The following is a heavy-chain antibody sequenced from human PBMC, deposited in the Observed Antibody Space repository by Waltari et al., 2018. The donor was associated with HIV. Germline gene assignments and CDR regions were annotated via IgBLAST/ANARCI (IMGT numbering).Heavy chain of an antibody. J-gene: IGHJ4*02. CDR3: ARGIPAGRYETLTGQDY. Sequence: QVQLVQFGAEVKTPGASVKVSCKASGYTFTSSYINWVLKATGQGLEWMGWMNPNSCNTGYAQKFQGRGTMTRNASIPTTYMELSSLRSKDTAVYFCARGIPAGRYETLTGQDYWGQGTLVTVSS. CDR1: GYTFTSSY. V-gene: IGHV1-8*01. D-gene: IGHD3-9*01. CDR2: MNPNSCNT.